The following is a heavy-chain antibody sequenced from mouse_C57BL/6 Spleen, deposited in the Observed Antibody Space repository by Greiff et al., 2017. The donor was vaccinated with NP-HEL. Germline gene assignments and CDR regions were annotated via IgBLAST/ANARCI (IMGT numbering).Heavy chain of an antibody. CDR2: IYPGSGST. Sequence: VQLQQPGAELVKPGASVKMSCKASGYTFTSYWITWVKQRPGQGLEWIGDIYPGSGSTNYNEKFKSKATLTVDTSSSTAYMQLSSLTSEDSAVYYCAKDSSGYRGYAMDYWGQGTSVTVSS. V-gene: IGHV1-55*01. CDR3: AKDSSGYRGYAMDY. D-gene: IGHD3-2*02. CDR1: GYTFTSYW. J-gene: IGHJ4*01.